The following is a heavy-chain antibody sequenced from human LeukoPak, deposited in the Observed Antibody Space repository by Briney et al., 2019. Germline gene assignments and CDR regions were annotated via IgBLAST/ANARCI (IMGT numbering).Heavy chain of an antibody. CDR3: AKAEGYDILTGLDY. D-gene: IGHD3-9*01. Sequence: GGSLRLSCAASGFTFSSYAIAWVRQAPGKGLEWVSGIGASGGSTYYADSVKGRFTISRDNSKNTLYLQMNSLRTEDTAVYYCAKAEGYDILTGLDYWGQGTLVTVSS. CDR2: IGASGGST. V-gene: IGHV3-23*01. CDR1: GFTFSSYA. J-gene: IGHJ4*02.